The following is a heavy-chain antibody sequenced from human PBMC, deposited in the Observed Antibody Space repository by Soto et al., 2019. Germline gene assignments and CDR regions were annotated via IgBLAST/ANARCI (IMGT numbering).Heavy chain of an antibody. CDR3: ARQTTGNFDY. Sequence: SETLSLTCTVSGGSISSYYWSWIRQPPGKGLEWIGYIYYSGSTNYNPSLKSRVTISVDTSKNQFSLKLSSVTAADTAVYYCARQTTGNFDYWGQGTLVTVSS. CDR1: GGSISSYY. J-gene: IGHJ4*02. D-gene: IGHD1-1*01. CDR2: IYYSGST. V-gene: IGHV4-59*08.